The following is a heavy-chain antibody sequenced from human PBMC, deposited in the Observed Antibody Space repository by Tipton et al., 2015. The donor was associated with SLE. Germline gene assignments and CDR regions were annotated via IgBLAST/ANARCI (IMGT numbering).Heavy chain of an antibody. CDR1: GYTFTSYG. V-gene: IGHV1-18*01. CDR2: ISAYNGNT. D-gene: IGHD3-3*01. J-gene: IGHJ6*03. Sequence: QVQLVQSGAEVKKPGASVKVSCKASGYTFTSYGISWVRQAPGQGLEWMGWISAYNGNTNYAQKLQGRVTMTTDTSTSTAYMELRRLRSDDTAVYYCARVNYDFGSGSTAWFFMDVWGKGTTVTVSS. CDR3: ARVNYDFGSGSTAWFFMDV.